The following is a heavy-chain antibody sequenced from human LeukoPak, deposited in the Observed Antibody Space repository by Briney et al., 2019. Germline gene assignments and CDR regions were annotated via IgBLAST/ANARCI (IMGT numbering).Heavy chain of an antibody. CDR1: GGSFSGYY. V-gene: IGHV4-59*08. CDR2: IYYSGST. D-gene: IGHD2-2*01. Sequence: PETLSLTCAVYGGSFSGYYWSWIRQPPGKGLEWIGYIYYSGSTNYNPSLKSRVTISVDTSKNQFSLKLSSVTAADTAVYYCARHQADRTQTSWFHHNWFDPWGQGTLVTVSS. CDR3: ARHQADRTQTSWFHHNWFDP. J-gene: IGHJ5*02.